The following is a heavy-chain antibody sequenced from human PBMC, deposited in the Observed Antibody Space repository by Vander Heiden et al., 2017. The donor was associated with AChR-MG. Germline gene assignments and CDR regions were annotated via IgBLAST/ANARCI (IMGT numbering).Heavy chain of an antibody. CDR3: AKDSRRRSYGYNFDY. V-gene: IGHV3-30-3*01. CDR1: GFSFSTYA. CDR2: ISYDSSIK. J-gene: IGHJ4*02. D-gene: IGHD5-18*01. Sequence: QVQLVESGGGVVQPGRSLRLSCAASGFSFSTYAMYWVRQAPGKGLEWLAVISYDSSIKYYADSVKGRFTISRDDSKNTVYLQMNSLRAEDTAVYYCAKDSRRRSYGYNFDYWGQGTLVTVSS.